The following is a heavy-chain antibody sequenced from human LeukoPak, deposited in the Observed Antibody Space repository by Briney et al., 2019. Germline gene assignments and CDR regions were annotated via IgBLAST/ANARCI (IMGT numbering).Heavy chain of an antibody. CDR2: IYTSGST. V-gene: IGHV4-4*07. Sequence: PSETLSLTCTVSGGSISSYYWSWIRQPAGKGLEWIGRIYTSGSTNYNPSLKSRVTMSVDTSKNQFSLKLSSVTAADTAVYYCARDAYIFPPYYFDYWGQGTLVTVSS. J-gene: IGHJ4*02. CDR3: ARDAYIFPPYYFDY. D-gene: IGHD2-21*01. CDR1: GGSISSYY.